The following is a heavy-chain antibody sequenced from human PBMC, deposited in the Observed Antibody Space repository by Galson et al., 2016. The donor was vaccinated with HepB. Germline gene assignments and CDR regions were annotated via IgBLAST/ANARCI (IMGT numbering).Heavy chain of an antibody. CDR2: ITGSGDIT. Sequence: SLRLSCAGSGFTFRRSVLSWVRQAPEKGLEWVSLITGSGDITKYRDSVKARFTVSRDNAKNSLSLQMNSLRAEDTAVYYCARGFVCWETSCLGAVGVFDVWGQGTMVTVSS. CDR1: GFTFRRSV. J-gene: IGHJ3*01. D-gene: IGHD2-2*01. V-gene: IGHV3-48*03. CDR3: ARGFVCWETSCLGAVGVFDV.